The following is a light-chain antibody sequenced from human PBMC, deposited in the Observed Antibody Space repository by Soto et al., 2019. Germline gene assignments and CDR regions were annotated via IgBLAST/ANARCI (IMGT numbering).Light chain of an antibody. J-gene: IGKJ3*01. CDR2: GSS. CDR3: QQYGDSPKIT. CDR1: PRVSSSN. V-gene: IGKV3-20*01. Sequence: EIVLTQSPGTLSLSPGERATLSCRASPRVSSSNLAWYQQRPGQAPRLLIFGSSSRATGIPDRFSGSGSGTDFILSISRLEPEDSAVYYCQQYGDSPKITFGPGTKVDIQ.